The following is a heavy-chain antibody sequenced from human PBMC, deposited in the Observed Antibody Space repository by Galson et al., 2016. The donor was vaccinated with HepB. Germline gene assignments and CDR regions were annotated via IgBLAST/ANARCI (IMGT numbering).Heavy chain of an antibody. J-gene: IGHJ4*02. V-gene: IGHV3-33*01. Sequence: SLRLSCAASGFTFREYVMQWVRQAPGKGLEWVAIIWYDGSNDDYADSVKGRFTISRDNFRNTLYLQMNSLRAEDTAVYYCARNPSVIHNRGWHWRPADYWGQGTLVTVSS. D-gene: IGHD2/OR15-2a*01. CDR2: IWYDGSND. CDR1: GFTFREYV. CDR3: ARNPSVIHNRGWHWRPADY.